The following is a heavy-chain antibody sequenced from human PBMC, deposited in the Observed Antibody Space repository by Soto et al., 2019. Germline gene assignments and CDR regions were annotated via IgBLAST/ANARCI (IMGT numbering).Heavy chain of an antibody. CDR3: ARENYGDAFDF. CDR2: INSGGTSI. Sequence: GSLRLSCAASVFTVTNYEMSWVRQAPGKGLEWVSYINSGGTSIKYADSVKGRFTISRDNARNSLYLQMNSLRDEDTAVYYCARENYGDAFDFWGQGALVTAPQ. V-gene: IGHV3-48*03. CDR1: VFTVTNYE. J-gene: IGHJ4*02. D-gene: IGHD4-17*01.